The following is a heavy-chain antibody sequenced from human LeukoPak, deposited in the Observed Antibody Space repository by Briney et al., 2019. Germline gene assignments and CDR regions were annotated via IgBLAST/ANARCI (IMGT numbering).Heavy chain of an antibody. V-gene: IGHV4-59*08. CDR1: GGSISSYY. D-gene: IGHD6-19*01. Sequence: PSETLSLTCTVSGGSISSYYWNWIRQPPGKGLEWIGYIYYSGSTNYNPSLKSRVTISVDTSKNQFSLKLSSVTAADTAVYYCARKAYSSGWYSWYFDLWGRGTLVTVSS. CDR3: ARKAYSSGWYSWYFDL. CDR2: IYYSGST. J-gene: IGHJ2*01.